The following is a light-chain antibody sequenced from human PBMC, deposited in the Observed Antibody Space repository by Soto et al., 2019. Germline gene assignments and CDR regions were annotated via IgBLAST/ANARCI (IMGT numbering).Light chain of an antibody. CDR3: QQSYSTLTWT. Sequence: DIQMTQSPSSLSASVGDRVTITCRASQSISSYLNWYQQKPGKAPKLLIYAASSLQSGVPSRFSGRGSGKDFTLTISSLQPEDFETYYCQQSYSTLTWTFGQGNKVEIK. CDR2: AAS. J-gene: IGKJ1*01. CDR1: QSISSY. V-gene: IGKV1-39*01.